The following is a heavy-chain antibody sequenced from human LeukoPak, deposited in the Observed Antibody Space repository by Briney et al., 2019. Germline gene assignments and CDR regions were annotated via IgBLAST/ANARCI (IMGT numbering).Heavy chain of an antibody. J-gene: IGHJ4*02. CDR3: ARDGGYSSGWYYFDY. CDR2: INWNGGST. V-gene: IGHV3-20*04. Sequence: GGSLRLSCAASGFTFDDYGMSWVRQAPGKGLGWVSGINWNGGSTGYADSVKGRFTISRDNAKNSLYLQMNSLRAEDTALYYCARDGGYSSGWYYFDYWGQGTLVTVSS. D-gene: IGHD6-19*01. CDR1: GFTFDDYG.